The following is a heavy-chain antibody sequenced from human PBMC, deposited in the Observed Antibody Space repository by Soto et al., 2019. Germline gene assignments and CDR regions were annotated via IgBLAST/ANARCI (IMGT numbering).Heavy chain of an antibody. J-gene: IGHJ4*02. D-gene: IGHD1-26*01. CDR3: ANVDYSGSYFDY. CDR2: ISYDGSNK. V-gene: IGHV3-30*18. CDR1: GFTFSSYG. Sequence: GGSLRLSCAASGFTFSSYGMHWVRQAPGKGLEWVAVISYDGSNKYYADSVKGRFTISRDNSKNTLYLQMNSLRAEDTAVYYCANVDYSGSYFDYWGQGTLVTVSS.